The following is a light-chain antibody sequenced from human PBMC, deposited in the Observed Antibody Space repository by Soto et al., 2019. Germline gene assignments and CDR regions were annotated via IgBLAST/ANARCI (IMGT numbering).Light chain of an antibody. CDR1: QTTTSY. Sequence: DMQMTQSPSSLSASVGDRVTITCRTSQTTTSYLNWYQQKPGQAPNLLIYAASVLQSGVPSRFSGSGSGTDFTLTISSLQPEDFATYYCQHQAASGQGTKLEVK. V-gene: IGKV1-39*01. J-gene: IGKJ2*01. CDR3: QHQAA. CDR2: AAS.